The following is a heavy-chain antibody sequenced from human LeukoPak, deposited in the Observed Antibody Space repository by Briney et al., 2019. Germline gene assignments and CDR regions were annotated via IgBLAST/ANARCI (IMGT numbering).Heavy chain of an antibody. CDR2: IYYSGST. V-gene: IGHV4-59*01. Sequence: SETLSLTCTVSGGSISSYYWSWIQQPPGKGLEWIGYIYYSGSTNYNPSLKSRVTISVDTSKNQFSLKLSSVTAADTAVYYCARSFTYYYDNWFDPWGQGTLVTVSS. CDR1: GGSISSYY. D-gene: IGHD3-22*01. CDR3: ARSFTYYYDNWFDP. J-gene: IGHJ5*02.